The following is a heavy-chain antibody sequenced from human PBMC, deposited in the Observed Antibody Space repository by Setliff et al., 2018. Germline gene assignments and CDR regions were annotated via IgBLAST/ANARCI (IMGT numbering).Heavy chain of an antibody. CDR3: ARVSMYSSSWYYYYYGMDV. Sequence: SETLSLTCTVSGFYISGGYCWGWIRQSPGKGLEWIGHIYSSGSTNYNPSLKSRVTISVDTSKNQFSLMLNSVTAADTAVYYCARVSMYSSSWYYYYYGMDVWGQGTTVTVSS. CDR2: IYSSGST. V-gene: IGHV4-38-2*02. D-gene: IGHD6-13*01. CDR1: GFYISGGYC. J-gene: IGHJ6*02.